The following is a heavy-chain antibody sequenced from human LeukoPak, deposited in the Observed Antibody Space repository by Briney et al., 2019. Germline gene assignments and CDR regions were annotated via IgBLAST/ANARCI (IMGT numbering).Heavy chain of an antibody. CDR2: IYPGDSDT. CDR3: TRSIIAAGGGYYFDY. D-gene: IGHD6-13*01. J-gene: IGHJ4*02. CDR1: GYRFTNYW. V-gene: IGHV5-51*01. Sequence: GESLKISCKGSGYRFTNYWIGWVRQMPGKGLEWMGIIYPGDSDTRYSPSFQGQVTISADKSISTAYLQWSSLKASDTAMYYCTRSIIAAGGGYYFDYWGQGTLVTVSS.